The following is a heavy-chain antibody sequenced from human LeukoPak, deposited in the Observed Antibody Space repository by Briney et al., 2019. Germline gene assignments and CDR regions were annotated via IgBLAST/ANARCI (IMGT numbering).Heavy chain of an antibody. CDR3: AKIPSTDGGNGSTHY. CDR1: GFTFSSYG. D-gene: IGHD4-23*01. CDR2: ISYDGSNK. Sequence: PGRSLRLSCAASGFTFSSYGMHWVRQAPGKGLEWVAVISYDGSNKYYADSVKGRFTISRDNSKNTLYLQMNSLRAEDTAVYYCAKIPSTDGGNGSTHYWGQGTLVTVSS. J-gene: IGHJ4*02. V-gene: IGHV3-30*18.